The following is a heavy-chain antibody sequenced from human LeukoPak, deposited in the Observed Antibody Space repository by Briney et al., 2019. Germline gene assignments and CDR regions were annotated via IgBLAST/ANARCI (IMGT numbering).Heavy chain of an antibody. Sequence: APVKVSSKASGGTFSSYTISWVRQAPGQGLEWMGRIIPILGIANYAQKFQGRVTITADKSTSTAYMELSSLRSEDTAVYYCARGLGYYDSSGRRRDYYYVMDVWGQGTTVTVSS. J-gene: IGHJ6*02. D-gene: IGHD3-22*01. CDR1: GGTFSSYT. CDR2: IIPILGIA. V-gene: IGHV1-69*02. CDR3: ARGLGYYDSSGRRRDYYYVMDV.